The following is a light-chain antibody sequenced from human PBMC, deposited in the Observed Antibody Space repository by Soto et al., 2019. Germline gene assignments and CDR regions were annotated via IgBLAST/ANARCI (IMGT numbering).Light chain of an antibody. V-gene: IGKV3-11*01. CDR2: DAS. Sequence: EIVLTQSPATLSSFPGDRVPLSCRANQLISNYLAWYQQQPGQAPRLLIYDASNRATGIPARFSGSGSGTDFTLTISSLEPEDFAVYYCQQRGNWPLTFGGGTKVDIK. J-gene: IGKJ4*01. CDR1: QLISNY. CDR3: QQRGNWPLT.